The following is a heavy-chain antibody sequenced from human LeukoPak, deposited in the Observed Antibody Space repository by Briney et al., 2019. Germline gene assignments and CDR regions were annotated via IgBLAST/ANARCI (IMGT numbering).Heavy chain of an antibody. V-gene: IGHV3-30-3*01. CDR1: GFTFSSYA. J-gene: IGHJ4*02. D-gene: IGHD5-12*01. CDR2: ISYDGSNK. CDR3: ARGYVECDY. Sequence: GGSLRLSCAASGFTFSSYATHWVRQAPGKGLEWVAVISYDGSNKYYADSVKGRFTISRDNSKNTLYLQMNSLRAEDTAVYYCARGYVECDYWGQGTLVTVSS.